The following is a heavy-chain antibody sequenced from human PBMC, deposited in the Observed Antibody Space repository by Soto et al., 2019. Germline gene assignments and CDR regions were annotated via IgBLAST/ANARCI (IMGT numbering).Heavy chain of an antibody. CDR3: ARGHLPYDVLPRYFAY. V-gene: IGHV3-13*01. Sequence: GSLRLSCAASGFTLNSYDMHWVRQATGRGLEWVSLVGPAGETQYADSVKGRFTISRDGARNWMYLHLNSLRAEDTAMYYCARGHLPYDVLPRYFAYWGQGTLVTVSS. D-gene: IGHD3-9*01. CDR1: GFTLNSYD. J-gene: IGHJ4*02. CDR2: VGPAGET.